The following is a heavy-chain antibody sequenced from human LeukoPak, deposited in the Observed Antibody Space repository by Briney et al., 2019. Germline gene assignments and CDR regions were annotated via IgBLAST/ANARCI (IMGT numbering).Heavy chain of an antibody. Sequence: SETLSLTCAVSGGSISGRYWSWIRQPPGKGLEWIANWRYDGSPNYTPSLESRATTSLDTSKNQSSFRLTSVTAADTAVFYCVVTQKWLAFDYWGQGILVTVSS. CDR1: GGSISGRY. CDR2: WRYDGSP. J-gene: IGHJ4*02. V-gene: IGHV4-59*08. CDR3: VVTQKWLAFDY. D-gene: IGHD6-19*01.